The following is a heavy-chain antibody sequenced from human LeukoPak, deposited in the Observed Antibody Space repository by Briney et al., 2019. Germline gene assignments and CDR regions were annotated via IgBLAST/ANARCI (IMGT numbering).Heavy chain of an antibody. CDR2: INPSGARI. CDR1: EFTFSSYE. J-gene: IGHJ4*02. Sequence: PGGSLRLSCAASEFTFSSYELIWVRQAPGRGLEWVSYINPSGARIYYADSVKGRFTISRDNAKNSLYLQMNSLRAEDTGVYYCSREGSDGYNFDYWGQGTLVTVSS. V-gene: IGHV3-48*03. CDR3: SREGSDGYNFDY. D-gene: IGHD5-24*01.